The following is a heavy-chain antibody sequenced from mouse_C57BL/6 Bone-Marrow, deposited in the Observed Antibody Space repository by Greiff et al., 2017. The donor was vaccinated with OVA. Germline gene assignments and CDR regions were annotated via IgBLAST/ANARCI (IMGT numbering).Heavy chain of an antibody. D-gene: IGHD1-1*01. Sequence: QVQLQQPGAELVRPGTSVKLSCKASGYPFTSYWLHWVKQRPGQGLEWIGVIDPSDSYTNYNQKFKGTATLTVDKSSSTAYMQLSSLTSEDSAVYYCARDYYGSSFGYFDVWGTGTTVTVSS. J-gene: IGHJ1*03. V-gene: IGHV1-59*01. CDR1: GYPFTSYW. CDR2: IDPSDSYT. CDR3: ARDYYGSSFGYFDV.